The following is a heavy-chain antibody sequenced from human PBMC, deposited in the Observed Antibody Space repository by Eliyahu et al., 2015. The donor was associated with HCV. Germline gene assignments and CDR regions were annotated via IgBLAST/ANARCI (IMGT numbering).Heavy chain of an antibody. CDR3: AKWGSGSYGRFDY. D-gene: IGHD1-26*01. Sequence: EVQLLESGGGLVQPGGSLRLSCAASGFTFNNYAMXWVRQAPGKGLEWVSAISGSGATTYYADSVKGRFSISRDNSKNTLYLQVNSLRTEDTAVYYCAKWGSGSYGRFDYWGQGTLVTVSS. CDR1: GFTFNNYA. V-gene: IGHV3-23*01. J-gene: IGHJ4*02. CDR2: ISGSGATT.